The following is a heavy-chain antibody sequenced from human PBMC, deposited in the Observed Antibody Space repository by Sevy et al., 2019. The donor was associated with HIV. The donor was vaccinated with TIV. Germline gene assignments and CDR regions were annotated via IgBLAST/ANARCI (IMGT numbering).Heavy chain of an antibody. V-gene: IGHV3-30-3*01. Sequence: GGSLRLSCAASGFTFTTYAMHWVRQAPGKGLEWVAVISHDGSNTYYADSVKGRFTIFRDSSKNTLYLQMNSLRAEDTAVYFCARDGGYDSRGYDLSNYWGQGTLVTVSS. CDR1: GFTFTTYA. CDR3: ARDGGYDSRGYDLSNY. J-gene: IGHJ4*02. D-gene: IGHD3-22*01. CDR2: ISHDGSNT.